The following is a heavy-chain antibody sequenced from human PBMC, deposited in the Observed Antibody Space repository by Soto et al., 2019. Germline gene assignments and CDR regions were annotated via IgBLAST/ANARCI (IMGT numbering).Heavy chain of an antibody. V-gene: IGHV1-18*04. CDR3: ARYSSNWFQTEGMDV. Sequence: ASVKVSCKASGYTFTSYGISWVRQAPGQGLEWMGWISAYNGNTNYAQKLQGRVTMTTDTSTSTAYMELRSLRSDDTAVYYCARYSSNWFQTEGMDVWGQGTTVTVSS. D-gene: IGHD6-13*01. J-gene: IGHJ6*02. CDR1: GYTFTSYG. CDR2: ISAYNGNT.